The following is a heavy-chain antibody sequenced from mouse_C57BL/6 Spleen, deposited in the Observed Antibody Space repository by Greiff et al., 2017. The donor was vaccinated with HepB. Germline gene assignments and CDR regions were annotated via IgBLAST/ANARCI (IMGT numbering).Heavy chain of an antibody. CDR1: GYTFTGYW. Sequence: QVQLQQSGAELMKPGASVKLSCKATGYTFTGYWIEWVKQRPGHGLEWIGEILPGSGSTNYNEKFKGKATFTADTSSNTAYMQLSSLTTEDSAIYYCARTSHIYYDYAYYAMDYWGQGTSVTVSS. V-gene: IGHV1-9*01. CDR2: ILPGSGST. J-gene: IGHJ4*01. CDR3: ARTSHIYYDYAYYAMDY. D-gene: IGHD2-4*01.